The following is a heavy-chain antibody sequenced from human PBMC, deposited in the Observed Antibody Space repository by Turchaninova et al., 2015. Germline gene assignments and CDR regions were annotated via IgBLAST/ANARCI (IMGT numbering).Heavy chain of an antibody. CDR1: GFTFSSYA. CDR3: AKDPTVGATSQYFFDY. Sequence: RLSCAASGFTFSSYAMSWVRQAPGKGLEWVSAISGSGGTTNYGDPVKGRFTFSRDNSKNTLYLQMNSLRAEDTAVYYCAKDPTVGATSQYFFDYWGQGTLVTVSS. J-gene: IGHJ4*02. V-gene: IGHV3-23*01. D-gene: IGHD1-26*01. CDR2: ISGSGGTT.